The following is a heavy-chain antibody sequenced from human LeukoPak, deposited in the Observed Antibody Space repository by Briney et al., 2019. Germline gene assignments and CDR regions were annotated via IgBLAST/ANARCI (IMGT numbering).Heavy chain of an antibody. Sequence: TLSLTSIVSGGSMSRGSYYWNWIRQPAGKGLEWMGRIYNSGSTNYNPSLKSRVTISTDMSKNQLSLQLSSVTAADTAVYYCARQTFGDLYFDSWGQGTLVIVSS. CDR1: GGSMSRGSYY. J-gene: IGHJ4*02. CDR2: IYNSGST. D-gene: IGHD3-10*01. V-gene: IGHV4-61*02. CDR3: ARQTFGDLYFDS.